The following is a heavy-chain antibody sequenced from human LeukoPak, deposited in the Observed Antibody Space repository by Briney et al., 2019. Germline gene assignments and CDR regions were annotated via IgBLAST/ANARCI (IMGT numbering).Heavy chain of an antibody. J-gene: IGHJ6*02. Sequence: GGSLKLSCAASGFTFSGSAMHWVRQASRKGLEWVGRIRSKANSYATAYAASVKGRFTISRDDSKNTAYLQMNSLKTEDTAVYYCTSSGYEGYYYYYYGMDVWGQGTTVTVSS. CDR3: TSSGYEGYYYYYYGMDV. V-gene: IGHV3-73*01. CDR1: GFTFSGSA. CDR2: IRSKANSYAT. D-gene: IGHD5-12*01.